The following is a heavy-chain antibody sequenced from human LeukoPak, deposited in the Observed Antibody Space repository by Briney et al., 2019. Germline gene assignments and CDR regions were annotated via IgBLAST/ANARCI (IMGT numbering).Heavy chain of an antibody. CDR3: ARARIAAPLLDY. CDR1: GFTFSSHW. CDR2: IKHDGSEK. J-gene: IGHJ4*02. D-gene: IGHD6-13*01. V-gene: IGHV3-7*02. Sequence: GGSLRLSCAASGFTFSSHWMSWVRQAPGKGLEWVANIKHDGSEKYYVGSVKGRFTISRDNAKNSLYLQMNSLRVEDTTVYFCARARIAAPLLDYWGQGSLVTVSS.